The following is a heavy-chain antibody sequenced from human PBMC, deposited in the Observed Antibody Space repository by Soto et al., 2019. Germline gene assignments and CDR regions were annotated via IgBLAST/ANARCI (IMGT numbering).Heavy chain of an antibody. J-gene: IGHJ6*02. D-gene: IGHD6-13*01. Sequence: SEILSLTCTVSGGSISSGGYCWSWIRQHPGKGLEWIGYIYYSGSTYYNPSLKSRVTISVDTSKNQFSLKLSSVTAADTAVYYCARDRAAAGSYYYYGMDVWGQGTTVT. CDR2: IYYSGST. CDR3: ARDRAAAGSYYYYGMDV. V-gene: IGHV4-31*03. CDR1: GGSISSGGYC.